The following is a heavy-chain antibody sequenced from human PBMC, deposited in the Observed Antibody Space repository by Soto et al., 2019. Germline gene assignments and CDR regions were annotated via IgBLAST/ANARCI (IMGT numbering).Heavy chain of an antibody. V-gene: IGHV3-49*03. D-gene: IGHD6-13*01. CDR1: GFTFGDYA. CDR2: IRSKAYGGTT. J-gene: IGHJ5*02. CDR3: TRDLGTQQQYLYNWFDP. Sequence: GGSLRLSCTASGFTFGDYAMSWFRQAPGKGLEWVGFIRSKAYGGTTEYAASVKGRFTISRDDSKSIAYLQMNSLKTEDTAVYYCTRDLGTQQQYLYNWFDPWGQGTLVTVSS.